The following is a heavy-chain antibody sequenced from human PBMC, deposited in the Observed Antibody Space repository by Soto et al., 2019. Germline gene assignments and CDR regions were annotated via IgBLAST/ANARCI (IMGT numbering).Heavy chain of an antibody. D-gene: IGHD5-18*01. CDR3: AKGSTYSFYFDH. CDR2: IIGSSGTT. V-gene: IGHV3-23*01. CDR1: GFSFSSYD. J-gene: IGHJ4*01. Sequence: LRLSCVASGFSFSSYDMSWVRQAPGKGLEWVSFIIGSSGTTYYADSVKGRFTISRDNSKNTLYLQMSRLGAEDTAAYYCAKGSTYSFYFDHWGQGTLVTVSS.